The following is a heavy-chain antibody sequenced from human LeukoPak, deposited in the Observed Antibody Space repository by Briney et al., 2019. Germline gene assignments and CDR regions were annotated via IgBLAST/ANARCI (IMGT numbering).Heavy chain of an antibody. CDR1: GFTFSNYA. V-gene: IGHV3-23*01. J-gene: IGHJ4*02. D-gene: IGHD2-15*01. Sequence: GGSLRLSCAASGFTFSNYAMSWVRQAPGKGLECVSSISGSGGSTYYADSVKGRFTISRDNAKNSLYLQMNSLRAEDTAVYYCGRVSESLVNGGVSWSFDNWGQGTLVTVSS. CDR3: GRVSESLVNGGVSWSFDN. CDR2: ISGSGGST.